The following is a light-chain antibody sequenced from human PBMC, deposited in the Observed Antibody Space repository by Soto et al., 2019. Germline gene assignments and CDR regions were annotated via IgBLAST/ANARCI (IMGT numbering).Light chain of an antibody. Sequence: VLTQSPGTLSLSPGERATLSCRASHSVSRTYLAWYQQKPGQAPRLLIFGASDRATGTPGRFSGSGSGTDFTLTISRLEPEDSAVYYCQQFDDSVTFGQGTRLEIK. V-gene: IGKV3-20*01. J-gene: IGKJ5*01. CDR1: HSVSRTY. CDR2: GAS. CDR3: QQFDDSVT.